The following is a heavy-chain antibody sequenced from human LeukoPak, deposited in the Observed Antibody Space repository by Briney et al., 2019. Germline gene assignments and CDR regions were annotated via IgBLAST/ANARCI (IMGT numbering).Heavy chain of an antibody. J-gene: IGHJ3*02. CDR2: IYTSGST. V-gene: IGHV4-4*09. Sequence: SETLSLTCTVSGSSISSYYWSWIRQPPGKGREWIGYIYTSGSTNYNPSLKGRVTISVDTSKNQFSLKLSSVTAADTAVYYCARGLNYYDSSGYYYVDGDAFDIWGQGTMVTVSS. CDR1: GSSISSYY. CDR3: ARGLNYYDSSGYYYVDGDAFDI. D-gene: IGHD3-22*01.